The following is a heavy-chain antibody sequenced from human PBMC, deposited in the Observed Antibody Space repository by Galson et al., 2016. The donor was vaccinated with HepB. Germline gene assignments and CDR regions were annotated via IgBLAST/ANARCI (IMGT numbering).Heavy chain of an antibody. D-gene: IGHD6-19*01. CDR2: TFYKSKWYN. CDR3: TRGFEYSSGWYYFDH. V-gene: IGHV6-1*01. J-gene: IGHJ4*02. Sequence: CAISGDSVSSNSAVWNWIWQSPSRGLEWLGRTFYKSKWYNDYAVSVKSRITVNADTSKNQFSLHLNSVTPDDTAVYYCTRGFEYSSGWYYFDHWGQGTLVTVSS. CDR1: GDSVSSNSAV.